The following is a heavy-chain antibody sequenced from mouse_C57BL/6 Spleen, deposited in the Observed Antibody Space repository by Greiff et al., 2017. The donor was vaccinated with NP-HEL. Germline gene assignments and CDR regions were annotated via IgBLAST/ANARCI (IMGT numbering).Heavy chain of an antibody. Sequence: QVQLQQSGAELARPGASVKISCKASGYTFSSSTMHWVKQRPGQGLEWIGYINPSSGYTKYNQKFKDKATLTADKSSSTAYMQLSSLTSEDSAVYYCARENLADLCFYYAMDYWGQGTSVTVSS. CDR3: ARENLADLCFYYAMDY. CDR1: GYTFSSST. J-gene: IGHJ4*01. V-gene: IGHV1-4*01. CDR2: INPSSGYT.